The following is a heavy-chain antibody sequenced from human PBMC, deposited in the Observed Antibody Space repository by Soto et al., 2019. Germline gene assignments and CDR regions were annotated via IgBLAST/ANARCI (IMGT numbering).Heavy chain of an antibody. D-gene: IGHD6-19*01. CDR2: ISGNGAGT. V-gene: IGHV3-23*01. J-gene: IGHJ4*02. CDR1: GFTFSGYA. CDR3: AKDSGSTGWINDY. Sequence: GGSPRLSCAASGFTFSGYAMRWVRQAPGKGLEWVSSISGNGAGTYYTDSVKGRFTISRDNSKNTLYLQMNNLRAEDTAVYYCAKDSGSTGWINDYWGQGTLVTV.